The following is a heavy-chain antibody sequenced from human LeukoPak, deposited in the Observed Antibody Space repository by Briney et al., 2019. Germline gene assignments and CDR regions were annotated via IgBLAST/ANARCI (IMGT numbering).Heavy chain of an antibody. J-gene: IGHJ4*02. CDR1: GGSFSGYY. Sequence: SETLSLTCAVHGGSFSGYYWSWIRQPPGKGLEWIGEINHSGSTNYNPSLKSRVTISVDTSKNQFSLKLSSVAAADTAVYYCARHGLTSGSYSRFDYWGQGTLVTVSS. V-gene: IGHV4-34*01. CDR3: ARHGLTSGSYSRFDY. CDR2: INHSGST. D-gene: IGHD1-26*01.